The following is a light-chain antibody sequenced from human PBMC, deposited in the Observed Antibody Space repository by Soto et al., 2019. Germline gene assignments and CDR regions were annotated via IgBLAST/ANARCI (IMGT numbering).Light chain of an antibody. CDR1: SSDVGGYNY. CDR3: SSYTSSSTRWVV. J-gene: IGLJ2*01. Sequence: QSALTQPASVSGSPGQSITISCTGTSSDVGGYNYVSWYQQHPGKAPKLMIYEVSNRPSGVSNRFSGSKSGNTASLTISGLQAEDEADYYCSSYTSSSTRWVVLGGGTQLTVL. CDR2: EVS. V-gene: IGLV2-14*01.